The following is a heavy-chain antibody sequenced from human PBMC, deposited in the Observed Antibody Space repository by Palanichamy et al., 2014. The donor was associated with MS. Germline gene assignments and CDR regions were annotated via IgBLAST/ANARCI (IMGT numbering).Heavy chain of an antibody. J-gene: IGHJ6*02. CDR3: AKAGYCSGGSCYVYYYYGMDV. Sequence: EVQLLESGGGLVQPGGSLRLSRAASGFTFSSYAMSWVRQAPGKGLEWVSAISGSGGSTYYADSVKGRFTISRDNSKNTLYLQMNSLRAEDTAVYYYAKAGYCSGGSCYVYYYYGMDVWGQGTTVTVSS. D-gene: IGHD2-15*01. V-gene: IGHV3-23*01. CDR2: ISGSGGST. CDR1: GFTFSSYA.